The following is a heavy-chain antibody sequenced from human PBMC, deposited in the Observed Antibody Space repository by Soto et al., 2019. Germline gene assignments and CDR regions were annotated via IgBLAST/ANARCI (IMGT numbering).Heavy chain of an antibody. CDR1: GYTFTSYG. CDR3: ASSSRYSSGWYFDY. D-gene: IGHD6-19*01. Sequence: ASVKVSCKASGYTFTSYGISWVRQAPGQGLEWMGWISAYNGNTNYAQKLQGRVTMTTDTSTSTAYMELRSLRSDDTAVYYCASSSRYSSGWYFDYWGQGTLVTVSS. CDR2: ISAYNGNT. J-gene: IGHJ4*02. V-gene: IGHV1-18*01.